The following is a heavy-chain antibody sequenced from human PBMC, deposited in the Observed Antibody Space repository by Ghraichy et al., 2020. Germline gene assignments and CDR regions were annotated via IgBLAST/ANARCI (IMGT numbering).Heavy chain of an antibody. V-gene: IGHV3-23*01. D-gene: IGHD3-10*01. CDR2: ISGSGGST. CDR1: GFTFSSYA. Sequence: GGSLRLSCAASGFTFSSYAMSWVRQAPGKGLEWVSAISGSGGSTYYADSVKGRFTISRDNSKNTLYLQMNSLRAEDTAVYYCAKAGGSYTYYYAFYWGQGTLVTVSS. CDR3: AKAGGSYTYYYAFY. J-gene: IGHJ4*02.